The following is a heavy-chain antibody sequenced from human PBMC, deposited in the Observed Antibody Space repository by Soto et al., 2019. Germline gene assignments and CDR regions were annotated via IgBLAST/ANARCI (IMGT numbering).Heavy chain of an antibody. CDR1: GGPISSGGYY. Sequence: QVQLQESGPGLVKPSQTLSLTCTVSGGPISSGGYYWSWIRQHPGKGLEWIGYIYYSGSTYYNPSLKSRVTISVDTSKNQFSLKLSSVTAADTAVYYCARFSMIVVVKDYFDYWGQGTLVTVSS. J-gene: IGHJ4*02. CDR2: IYYSGST. CDR3: ARFSMIVVVKDYFDY. V-gene: IGHV4-31*03. D-gene: IGHD3-22*01.